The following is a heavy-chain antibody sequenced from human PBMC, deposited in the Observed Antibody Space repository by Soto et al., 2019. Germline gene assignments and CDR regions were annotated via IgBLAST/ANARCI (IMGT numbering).Heavy chain of an antibody. CDR2: ISGSGGST. CDR1: GFTFSSYA. Sequence: RSLRLSCAASGFTFSSYATSWVRQAPGKGLEWVSAISGSGGSTYYADSVKGRFTISRDNSKNTLYLQMNSLRAQDTAVYYCAKDSVKLLHHDSSPSYGDYWGQGTLVTVSS. CDR3: AKDSVKLLHHDSSPSYGDY. J-gene: IGHJ4*02. D-gene: IGHD6-13*01. V-gene: IGHV3-23*01.